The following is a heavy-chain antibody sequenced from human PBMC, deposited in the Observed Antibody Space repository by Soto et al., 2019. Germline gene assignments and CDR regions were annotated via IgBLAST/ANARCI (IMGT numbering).Heavy chain of an antibody. D-gene: IGHD4-4*01. CDR3: ARNSNYESLSWFDP. J-gene: IGHJ5*02. CDR2: ISGSGGST. V-gene: IGHV3-23*01. CDR1: GFTFSSYA. Sequence: GGSLRLSCAASGFTFSSYAMSWVRQAPGKGLEWVSAISGSGGSTYYADPVKGRFTISRDNSKNTLYLQMNSLRAEDTAVYYCARNSNYESLSWFDPWGQGTLVTVSS.